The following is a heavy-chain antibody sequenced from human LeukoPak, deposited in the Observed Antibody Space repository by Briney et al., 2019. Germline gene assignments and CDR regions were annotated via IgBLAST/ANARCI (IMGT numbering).Heavy chain of an antibody. CDR3: ARGYCSGGSCYELDY. CDR1: GYTFTGYY. D-gene: IGHD2-15*01. CDR2: VNPNNGGT. Sequence: ASVKVSCKASGYTFTGYYIHLVRQAPGQGLERMGWVNPNNGGTNYAQKFQGRVTMTRDTSISTAYMEVSRLRSDDTAVYYCARGYCSGGSCYELDYWGQGTLVTVSS. V-gene: IGHV1-2*02. J-gene: IGHJ4*02.